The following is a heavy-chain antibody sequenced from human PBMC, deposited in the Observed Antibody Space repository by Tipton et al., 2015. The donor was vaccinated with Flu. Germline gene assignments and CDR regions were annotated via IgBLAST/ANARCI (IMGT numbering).Heavy chain of an antibody. CDR1: NGSLGSFY. CDR2: IYNGVYT. D-gene: IGHD3-10*01. Sequence: TLSLTCIVSNGSLGSFYWNWVRQSPGKGLEWIGYIYNGVYTKYNPSLKSRVTLSADTSKNQFSPRLSSVTAADTAVYFCARSTYYYGSGSSDYWGQGTLVTVSS. V-gene: IGHV4-59*07. J-gene: IGHJ4*02. CDR3: ARSTYYYGSGSSDY.